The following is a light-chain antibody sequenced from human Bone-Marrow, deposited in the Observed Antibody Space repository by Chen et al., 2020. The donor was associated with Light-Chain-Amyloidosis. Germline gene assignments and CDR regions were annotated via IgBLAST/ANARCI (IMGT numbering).Light chain of an antibody. CDR2: RDT. J-gene: IGLJ2*01. CDR1: DLPTKY. Sequence: SYELTQPPSVSVSPGQTARITCAGDDLPTKYAYWYQQKPGQAPVLVIHRDTERPSGISARFSGSSAGTTATLTISQVQAEDAAAYLCQSADSSGTYEVIFGGGTRLTVL. V-gene: IGLV3-25*03. CDR3: QSADSSGTYEVI.